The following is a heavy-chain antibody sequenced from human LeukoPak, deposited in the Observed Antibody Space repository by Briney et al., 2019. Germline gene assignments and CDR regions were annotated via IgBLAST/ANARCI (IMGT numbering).Heavy chain of an antibody. CDR2: VSYDGRIT. Sequence: GGSLRLSCAASGFNFSDCAVHWVRQAPGKGLDWVAVVSYDGRITYYADSVEGRFTISRDNSKSTLYLQINNLRSDDTAIYYCACDYWGQGTLVTVSS. CDR1: GFNFSDCA. V-gene: IGHV3-30*04. CDR3: ACDY. J-gene: IGHJ4*02.